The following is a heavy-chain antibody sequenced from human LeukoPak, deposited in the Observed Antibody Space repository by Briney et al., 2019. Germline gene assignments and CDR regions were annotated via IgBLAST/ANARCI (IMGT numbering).Heavy chain of an antibody. J-gene: IGHJ4*02. V-gene: IGHV1-24*01. CDR2: FDPEDGET. CDR1: GYTLTELS. Sequence: ASVNVSCKVSGYTLTELSMHWVRQAPGKGLEWMGGFDPEDGETIYAQKFQGRVTMTENTSTDTAYMELSSLRSEDTAVYYCATGGGGSYRGTFGYWGQGTLVTVSS. CDR3: ATGGGGSYRGTFGY. D-gene: IGHD1-26*01.